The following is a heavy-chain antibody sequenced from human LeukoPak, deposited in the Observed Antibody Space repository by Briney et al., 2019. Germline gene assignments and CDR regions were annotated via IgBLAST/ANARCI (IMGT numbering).Heavy chain of an antibody. CDR1: GGSISSGSYY. Sequence: PSETLSLTCTVSGGSISSGSYYWSWIRQPAGKGLEWIGRIYARGSTNYNPSLKSRVTISVDTSKNQFSLKLSSVTAADTAVYYCARVDYGGNSAFDIWGQGTMVTVSS. J-gene: IGHJ3*02. CDR2: IYARGST. CDR3: ARVDYGGNSAFDI. V-gene: IGHV4-61*02. D-gene: IGHD4-23*01.